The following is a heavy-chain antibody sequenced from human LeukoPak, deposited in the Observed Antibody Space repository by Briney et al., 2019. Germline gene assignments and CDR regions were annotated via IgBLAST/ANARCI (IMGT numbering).Heavy chain of an antibody. D-gene: IGHD2-15*01. CDR1: GGSISSGDFY. V-gene: IGHV4-30-4*01. Sequence: SETLSLTCIVSGGSISSGDFYWSWIRQPPGEGLEWIGYFFYSGSTYYNPSLKSRVTISVDTSKNQFSLKLSSVTAADTAVYYCARGAMVAATRSFYYGMDIWGQGTTVTVSS. CDR3: ARGAMVAATRSFYYGMDI. CDR2: FFYSGST. J-gene: IGHJ6*02.